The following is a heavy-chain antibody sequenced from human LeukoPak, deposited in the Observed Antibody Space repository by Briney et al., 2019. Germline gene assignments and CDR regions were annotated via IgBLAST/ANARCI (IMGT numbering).Heavy chain of an antibody. D-gene: IGHD2-2*01. J-gene: IGHJ4*02. CDR2: IDHRGST. CDR3: ARPRDCSSTTCSGPLDY. CDR1: GGSFSHYY. Sequence: SETLSLTCVVYGGSFSHYYWSWIRQPPGKGLEWIGEIDHRGSTNYNPSLKSRVTISVDTSKNQFSLKLTSVTAADTAVYYCARPRDCSSTTCSGPLDYWGQGTLVTVSS. V-gene: IGHV4-34*01.